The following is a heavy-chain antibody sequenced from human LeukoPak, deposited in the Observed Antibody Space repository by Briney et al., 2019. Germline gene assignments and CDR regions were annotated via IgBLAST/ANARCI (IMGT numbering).Heavy chain of an antibody. D-gene: IGHD4-23*01. Sequence: GESLKISCKGSGYSFTSYWIGWVRQMPGKGLVWMGIIYPGDSDTRYSPSFQGQVTISADKSISTAYLQWSSLKASDTAMYYCARVPGGIQLTYYYYGMDVWGQGTTVTVSS. CDR1: GYSFTSYW. J-gene: IGHJ6*02. CDR2: IYPGDSDT. CDR3: ARVPGGIQLTYYYYGMDV. V-gene: IGHV5-51*01.